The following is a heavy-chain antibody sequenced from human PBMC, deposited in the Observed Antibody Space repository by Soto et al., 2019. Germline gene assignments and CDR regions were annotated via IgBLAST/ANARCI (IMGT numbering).Heavy chain of an antibody. Sequence: QVQLQQWGAGLLKPSETLSLTCAVYGGSFSGYYWSWIRQPPGKGLEWIGEINHSGSTNYNTSLKSRVTISVDTSKKQFSLKLSSVTAADTAVYYCARLDSLYYYDSSGYFFDYWGQGTLVTVSS. V-gene: IGHV4-34*01. CDR2: INHSGST. J-gene: IGHJ4*02. CDR1: GGSFSGYY. D-gene: IGHD3-22*01. CDR3: ARLDSLYYYDSSGYFFDY.